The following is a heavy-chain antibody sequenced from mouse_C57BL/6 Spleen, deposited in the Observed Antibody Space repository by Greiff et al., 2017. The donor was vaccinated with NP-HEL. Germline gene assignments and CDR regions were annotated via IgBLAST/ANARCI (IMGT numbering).Heavy chain of an antibody. CDR2: IYPGDGDT. CDR1: GYAFSSSW. Sequence: VQLQQSGPELVKPGASVKISCKASGYAFSSSWMNWVKQRPGKGLEWIGRIYPGDGDTNYNGKFKGKATLTADKSSSTAYMQLSSLTSEDSAVYFCAREGLRRGYYYAMDYWGQGTSVTVSS. V-gene: IGHV1-82*01. D-gene: IGHD2-4*01. J-gene: IGHJ4*01. CDR3: AREGLRRGYYYAMDY.